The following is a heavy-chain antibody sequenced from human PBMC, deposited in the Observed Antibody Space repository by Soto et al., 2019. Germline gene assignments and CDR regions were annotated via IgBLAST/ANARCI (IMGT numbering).Heavy chain of an antibody. D-gene: IGHD2-2*01. Sequence: NPSETLSLTCTVSGGSISGYSWNWIRQPPGKGLEWIGYIYYSGSTNYNPSLKSRVTISVDTSKNQFSLNLSSVTAADTAVYYCARDWEGCISTSCHRYFDYWGQGTLVTVSS. CDR2: IYYSGST. V-gene: IGHV4-59*01. CDR1: GGSISGYS. CDR3: ARDWEGCISTSCHRYFDY. J-gene: IGHJ4*02.